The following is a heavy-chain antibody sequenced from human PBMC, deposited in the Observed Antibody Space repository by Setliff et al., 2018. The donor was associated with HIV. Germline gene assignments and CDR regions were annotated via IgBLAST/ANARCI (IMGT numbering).Heavy chain of an antibody. CDR2: IFHTGST. D-gene: IGHD3-10*01. V-gene: IGHV4-4*02. CDR3: ARHEITMVRGVIIKAGYYLDY. Sequence: PSETLSLTCAVSGASLSSRNRWSSVRQSPGKGLEWIGEIFHTGSTNYNPSLKSRVTISVDTSKNHFSLKLSSVTAADTAVYYCARHEITMVRGVIIKAGYYLDYWGQGTLVTVSS. CDR1: GASLSSRNR. J-gene: IGHJ4*02.